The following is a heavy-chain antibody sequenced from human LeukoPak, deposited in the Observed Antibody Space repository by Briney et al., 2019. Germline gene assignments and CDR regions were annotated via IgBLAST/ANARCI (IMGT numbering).Heavy chain of an antibody. CDR2: IYHSGST. CDR1: GGSISSGGYS. D-gene: IGHD1-20*01. Sequence: KSSQTLSLTCAVSGGSISSGGYSWSWIRQPPGKGLEWIGYIYHSGSTYYNPSLKSRVTISVDRSKNQFSLKLSSVTAADTALYYCARANYITGTTGGFDPWGQGTLVTVSS. CDR3: ARANYITGTTGGFDP. J-gene: IGHJ5*02. V-gene: IGHV4-30-2*01.